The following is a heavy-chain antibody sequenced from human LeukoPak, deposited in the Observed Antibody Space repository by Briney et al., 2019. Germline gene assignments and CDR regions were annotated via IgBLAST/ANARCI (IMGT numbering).Heavy chain of an antibody. V-gene: IGHV3-7*01. CDR1: GFTFSSYW. CDR3: PRVMKELGIPYYYGMDV. J-gene: IGHJ6*02. CDR2: IKQDGSEK. D-gene: IGHD7-27*01. Sequence: PGGSLRLSCAASGFTFSSYWMSWVRQAPGKGLEWVANIKQDGSEKYYVDSVKGRFTISRDNAKNSLYLQMNSLRAEDTAVYYCPRVMKELGIPYYYGMDVWGQGTTVTVSS.